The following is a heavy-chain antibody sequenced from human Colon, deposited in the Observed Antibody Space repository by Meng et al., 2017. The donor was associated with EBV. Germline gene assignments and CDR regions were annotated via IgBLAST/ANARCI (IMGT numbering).Heavy chain of an antibody. V-gene: IGHV4-31*03. CDR1: GGSVSSGGYY. J-gene: IGHJ4*02. D-gene: IGHD6-19*01. CDR2: IYYSGST. Sequence: QVPLQEAGPGLVKPSQTLSLTCTVSGGSVSSGGYYWTWIRQHPGKGPEWFGHIYYSGSTFYNPSLKRRVIISIDTSKNQFSLNLRSVTAADTAVYYCARVSSGWDYFDYWGQGTLVTVSS. CDR3: ARVSSGWDYFDY.